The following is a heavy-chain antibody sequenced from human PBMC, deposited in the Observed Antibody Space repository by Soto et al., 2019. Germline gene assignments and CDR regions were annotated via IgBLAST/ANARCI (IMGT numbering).Heavy chain of an antibody. Sequence: QVQLVESGGGVVQPGRSLRLSCAASGFTFRSYGMHWVRQAPGKGLEWVALMSFDGSNKYYADSVRGRFTISSDNSKSTLYLQMDILRPEDTAVYYCAKEFGWELQLSHPYYNSGMDVWGQGTTVTDSS. V-gene: IGHV3-30*18. CDR3: AKEFGWELQLSHPYYNSGMDV. J-gene: IGHJ6*02. CDR2: MSFDGSNK. D-gene: IGHD1-1*01. CDR1: GFTFRSYG.